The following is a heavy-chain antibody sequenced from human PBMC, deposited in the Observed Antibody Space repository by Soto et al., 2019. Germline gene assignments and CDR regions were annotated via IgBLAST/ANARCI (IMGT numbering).Heavy chain of an antibody. V-gene: IGHV1-3*01. J-gene: IGHJ6*02. CDR1: GSTFTSYA. Sequence: GASLKVDCKSAGSTFTSYAMRWVRQAPGQRLEWMGWINAGNGNTKYSQKFQGRVTITRDTSASTAYMELSSLRSEDTAVYYCARDTAPSEVWGQGTTVTVSS. CDR3: ARDTAPSEV. CDR2: INAGNGNT. D-gene: IGHD4-17*01.